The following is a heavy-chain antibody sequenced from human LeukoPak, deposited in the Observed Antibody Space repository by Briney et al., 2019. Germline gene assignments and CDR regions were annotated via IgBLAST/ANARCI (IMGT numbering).Heavy chain of an antibody. J-gene: IGHJ1*01. CDR2: ISAYNGNT. Sequence: ASVKVSCKASGYTISSYGITWVRQAPGQGLEWMGWISAYNGNTNYAQKLQGRVTMTTDTSTSTAYMELRSLTSDDTAVYYCARDKAVTTELTQYFHHWGQGTLVTVSS. V-gene: IGHV1-18*01. CDR1: GYTISSYG. D-gene: IGHD4-11*01. CDR3: ARDKAVTTELTQYFHH.